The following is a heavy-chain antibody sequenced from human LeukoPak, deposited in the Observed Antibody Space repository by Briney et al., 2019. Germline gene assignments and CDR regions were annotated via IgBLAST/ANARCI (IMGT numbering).Heavy chain of an antibody. CDR1: GESISRGSYS. D-gene: IGHD3-3*01. CDR2: IYYTGGT. J-gene: IGHJ6*03. CDR3: ARLRSRTRFLEWLSPWGYMDV. V-gene: IGHV4-30-2*01. Sequence: PSETLSLTCSVAGESISRGSYSWSWIRQPPGKGLEWIGYIYYTGGTYYNPSLKSRVTISADRSKNQFSLKLTSVTAADTAVYYCARLRSRTRFLEWLSPWGYMDVWGKGTTVTVSS.